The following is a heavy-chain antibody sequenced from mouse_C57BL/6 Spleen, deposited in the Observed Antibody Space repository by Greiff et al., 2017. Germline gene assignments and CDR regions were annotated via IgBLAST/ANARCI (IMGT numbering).Heavy chain of an antibody. D-gene: IGHD1-1*01. CDR1: GYTFTTYH. J-gene: IGHJ4*01. CDR2: FHPYNDDT. CDR3: ARRDYSSDAMDY. V-gene: IGHV1-47*01. Sequence: VQGVESGAELVKPGASVKMSCKASGYTFTTYHIEWMKQNHGKSLEWIGNFHPYNDDTKYNEKFKGKATLTVEKSSSTVYLELSRLTSDDSAVYYCARRDYSSDAMDYWGQGTSVTVSS.